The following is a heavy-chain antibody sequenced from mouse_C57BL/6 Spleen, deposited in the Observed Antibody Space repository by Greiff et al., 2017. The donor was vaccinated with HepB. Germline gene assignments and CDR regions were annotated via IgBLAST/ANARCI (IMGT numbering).Heavy chain of an antibody. CDR1: GYTFTSYW. D-gene: IGHD1-1*01. Sequence: VQLQQPGAELVKPGASVKMSCKASGYTFTSYWITWVKQRPGQGLEWIGDIYPGSGSTNYNEKFKSKATLTVDTSSSTAYMQLSSLTSEDSAVYYCAGEYGSSYRYYYAMDYWGQGTSVTVAS. J-gene: IGHJ4*01. CDR2: IYPGSGST. CDR3: AGEYGSSYRYYYAMDY. V-gene: IGHV1-55*01.